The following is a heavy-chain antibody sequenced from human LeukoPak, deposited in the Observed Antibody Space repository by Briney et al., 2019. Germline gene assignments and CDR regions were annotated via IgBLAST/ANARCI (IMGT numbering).Heavy chain of an antibody. D-gene: IGHD3-16*01. CDR1: GFTFSSYS. Sequence: GGSLSLSCAASGFTFSSYSMNWVRQAPGKGLEWVSSISSSSSYIYYADSVKGRFTISRDNAKNSLYLQMNSLRAEDTAVYYCIRDLGLSHAYGAFDVWGQGTMVTVSS. CDR2: ISSSSSYI. CDR3: IRDLGLSHAYGAFDV. V-gene: IGHV3-21*04. J-gene: IGHJ3*01.